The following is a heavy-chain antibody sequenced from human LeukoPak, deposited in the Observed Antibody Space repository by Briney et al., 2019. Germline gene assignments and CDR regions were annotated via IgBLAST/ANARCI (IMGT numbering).Heavy chain of an antibody. CDR3: ARGKHYVWGRDAFDI. D-gene: IGHD3-16*01. Sequence: GASVKVSCKASGYTFTSYAMHWVRQAPGQRLEWMGWINAGNGNTKYSQEFQGRVTITRDTSASTAYMELSSLRSEDMAVYYCARGKHYVWGRDAFDIWGQGTMVTVSS. CDR2: INAGNGNT. J-gene: IGHJ3*02. CDR1: GYTFTSYA. V-gene: IGHV1-3*03.